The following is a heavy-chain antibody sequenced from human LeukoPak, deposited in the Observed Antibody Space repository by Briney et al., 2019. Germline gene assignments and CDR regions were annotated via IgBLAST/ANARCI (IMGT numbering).Heavy chain of an antibody. CDR1: GFTFSSYA. J-gene: IGHJ4*02. Sequence: PGGSLRLSCAASGFTFSSYAMSWVRQAPGKGLEWVSAISGSGGSTYYADSVKGRFTISRDNSKNTLYLQMNSLRAEDTAVYYCAKLDRVVIRAPNDYWGQGTLVTVSS. V-gene: IGHV3-23*01. D-gene: IGHD3-3*01. CDR2: ISGSGGST. CDR3: AKLDRVVIRAPNDY.